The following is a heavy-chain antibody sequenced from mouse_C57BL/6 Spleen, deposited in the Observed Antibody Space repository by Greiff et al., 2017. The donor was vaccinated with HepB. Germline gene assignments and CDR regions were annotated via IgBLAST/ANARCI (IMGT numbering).Heavy chain of an antibody. V-gene: IGHV1-55*01. J-gene: IGHJ2*01. CDR1: GYTFTSYW. D-gene: IGHD1-1*01. CDR2: IYPGSGST. CDR3: ARRDGSSYDYFDY. Sequence: QVQLQQSGAELVKPGASVKMSCKASGYTFTSYWITWVKQRPGQGLEWIGDIYPGSGSTNYNEKFKSKATLTVDTSSSTAYMQLSSLTSEDSAIYYCARRDGSSYDYFDYWGQGTTLTVSS.